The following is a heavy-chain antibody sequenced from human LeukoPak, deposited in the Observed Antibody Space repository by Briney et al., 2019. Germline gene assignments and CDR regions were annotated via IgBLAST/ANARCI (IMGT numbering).Heavy chain of an antibody. CDR3: ATEGYGDYFVDY. V-gene: IGHV3-21*01. CDR1: GFTFSSYS. J-gene: IGHJ4*02. Sequence: GGSLRLSCAASGFTFSSYSMNWVRQAPGKGLEWVSSISSSSSYIYYADSVKGRFTISRDYAKNSLYLQMNSLRAEDTAVYYCATEGYGDYFVDYWGQGTLVTVSS. D-gene: IGHD4-17*01. CDR2: ISSSSSYI.